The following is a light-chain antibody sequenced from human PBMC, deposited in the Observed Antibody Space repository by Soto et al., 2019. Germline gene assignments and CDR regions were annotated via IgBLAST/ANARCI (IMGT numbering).Light chain of an antibody. J-gene: IGKJ4*01. CDR2: DAS. CDR3: QQRPNWPLT. V-gene: IGKV3-11*01. Sequence: EIVLTQSPATLSLSPGERATLSCRASQSISSHLAWYQQKPGQAPRLLIYDASNRATGIPVRFSGSGSGTDFTLTINSLEPEDFAVYYCQQRPNWPLTFDGGTKVENK. CDR1: QSISSH.